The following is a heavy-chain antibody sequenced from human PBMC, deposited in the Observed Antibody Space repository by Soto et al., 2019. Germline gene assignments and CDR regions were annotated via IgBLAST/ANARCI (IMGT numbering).Heavy chain of an antibody. CDR1: GDTFSTYY. CDR2: INPGGGST. CDR3: ARALTGNACVFAY. V-gene: IGHV1-46*01. D-gene: IGHD7-27*01. J-gene: IGHJ4*02. Sequence: QGQLVQSGAEVEKPGASVKVSCKASGDTFSTYYMHWVRQAPGQGLEWMGIINPGGGSTNYAQKFQGRGXXTXDXXTRTVYMELTSLTSEDAAVYYCARALTGNACVFAYWGQGTLVTVSS.